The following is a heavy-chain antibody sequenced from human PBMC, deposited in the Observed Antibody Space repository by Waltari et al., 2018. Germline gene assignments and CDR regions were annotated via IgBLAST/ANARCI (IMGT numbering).Heavy chain of an antibody. V-gene: IGHV1-69*04. CDR2: IGPILRLT. CDR1: GDTFNKYV. CDR3: ALSPQQLLAFDF. D-gene: IGHD6-13*01. Sequence: QVQVVQSGTEVKKPGSSVRVSCKVSGDTFNKYVISWVRQAPGQGLEWMGKIGPILRLTNFSQKFRDRVTLTATTSTTTAFMDLADLTSEDTAVYYCALSPQQLLAFDFWGQGTMVTVSS. J-gene: IGHJ3*01.